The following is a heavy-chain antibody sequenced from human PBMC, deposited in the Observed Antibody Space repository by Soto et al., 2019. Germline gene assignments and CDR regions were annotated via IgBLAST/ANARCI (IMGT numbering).Heavy chain of an antibody. Sequence: QVQLLESGGGVVQPGRSLRLSCVASGFTFNTYGIHWVRRAPGKGLEWVAVMWYDGTTTYYSDSVKGRFTISRDSSTTTFYLPMNSLRADDTAVYYCARDGTHYYGAKSPSFDYWGQGTLVTVSS. CDR3: ARDGTHYYGAKSPSFDY. CDR2: MWYDGTTT. V-gene: IGHV3-33*01. D-gene: IGHD3-10*01. J-gene: IGHJ4*02. CDR1: GFTFNTYG.